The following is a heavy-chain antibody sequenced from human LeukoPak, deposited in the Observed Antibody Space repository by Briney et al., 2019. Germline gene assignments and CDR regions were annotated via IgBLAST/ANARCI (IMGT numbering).Heavy chain of an antibody. CDR2: ISSSSTYK. Sequence: GGSLRLSCAASGFMFNSYVMNWVRQAPGKGLEWVSSISSSSTYKYYADSVRGRFTISRDNAKDLLYLQMNSLRAEDTAVYYCTRAFEGYCSSGRCPDFDTGAREPWSPSPQ. CDR1: GFMFNSYV. D-gene: IGHD2-15*01. J-gene: IGHJ4*02. CDR3: TRAFEGYCSSGRCPDFDT. V-gene: IGHV3-21*01.